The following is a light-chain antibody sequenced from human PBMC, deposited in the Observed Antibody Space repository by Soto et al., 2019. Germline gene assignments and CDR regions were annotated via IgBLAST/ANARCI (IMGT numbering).Light chain of an antibody. Sequence: QSVLTQPPSASGTPGQGVTISCSGSSSNTGSNYVYWYQHLPGTAPKLLIYRNDQRPSGVPDRFSGSKSGTSASLAISGRRSEDEADYYCAVWDDIMRGPLFGGGTKLTVL. CDR1: SSNTGSNY. J-gene: IGLJ3*02. CDR3: AVWDDIMRGPL. CDR2: RND. V-gene: IGLV1-47*01.